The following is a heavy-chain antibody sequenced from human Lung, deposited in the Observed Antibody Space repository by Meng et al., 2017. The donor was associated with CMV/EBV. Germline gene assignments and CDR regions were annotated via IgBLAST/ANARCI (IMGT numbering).Heavy chain of an antibody. J-gene: IGHJ6*02. Sequence: SXXVSCKASDYSFTSYGISWVRQAPGQGLEWMGWINTYKGNTNYAQKFQGRVTMTAETSTSTVYMEVRGLRFDDTAIYYCARSITIYRIDVWGLGTALTVSS. CDR1: DYSFTSYG. CDR3: ARSITIYRIDV. V-gene: IGHV1-18*01. CDR2: INTYKGNT. D-gene: IGHD3-3*01.